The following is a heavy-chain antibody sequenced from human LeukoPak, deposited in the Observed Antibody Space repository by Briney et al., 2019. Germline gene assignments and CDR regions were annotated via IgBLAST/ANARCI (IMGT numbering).Heavy chain of an antibody. Sequence: GRSLRLSCAASGFTFDDYAMHWVRQAPGKGLEWVSGISWNSGSIGYADSVKGRFTISRDNAKNSLYLQMNSLRAEDTAIYYCTKDWGTTGPYDYWGQGTLVTVSS. CDR2: ISWNSGSI. J-gene: IGHJ4*02. D-gene: IGHD2-2*01. V-gene: IGHV3-9*01. CDR3: TKDWGTTGPYDY. CDR1: GFTFDDYA.